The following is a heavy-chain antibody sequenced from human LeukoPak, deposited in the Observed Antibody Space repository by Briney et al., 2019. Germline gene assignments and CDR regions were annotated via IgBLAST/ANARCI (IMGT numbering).Heavy chain of an antibody. D-gene: IGHD3-16*01. CDR2: IYYSGST. J-gene: IGHJ3*02. CDR3: ARDWAGAFDI. V-gene: IGHV4-39*07. Sequence: SETLSLTCTVSGGSISSSSYYWGWIRQPPGKGLEWIGSIYYSGSTYYNPSLKSRVTISVDTSKNQFSLKLSSMTAADTAVYYCARDWAGAFDIWGQGTMVTVSS. CDR1: GGSISSSSYY.